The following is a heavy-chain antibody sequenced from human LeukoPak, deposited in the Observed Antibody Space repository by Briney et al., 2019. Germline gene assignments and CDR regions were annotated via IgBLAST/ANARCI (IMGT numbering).Heavy chain of an antibody. CDR2: IKQDGSEK. Sequence: GGSLRLSCAASGFTFSSYWMSWVRQAPGKGLEWVANIKQDGSEKYYVDSVKGRFTISRDNAKNSLYLQMNSLRAEDTAVYYCARDSALGYSPNWFDPWGQGTLVTVSS. V-gene: IGHV3-7*01. CDR1: GFTFSSYW. J-gene: IGHJ5*02. CDR3: ARDSALGYSPNWFDP. D-gene: IGHD5-18*01.